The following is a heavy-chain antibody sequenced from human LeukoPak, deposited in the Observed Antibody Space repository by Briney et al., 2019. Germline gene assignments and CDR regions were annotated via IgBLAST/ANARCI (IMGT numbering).Heavy chain of an antibody. CDR1: GGSFSGYY. V-gene: IGHV4-34*01. CDR2: FNHSGNT. D-gene: IGHD6-13*01. CDR3: ARAPPGAATGYWFDP. J-gene: IGHJ5*02. Sequence: SETLSLTCAVYGGSFSGYYWSLIRQPPGKGLEWIGEFNHSGNTNYNPSLKSRVTISVDTSKNQFSLKLSSVTAADTAVYYCARAPPGAATGYWFDPWGQGTLVTVSS.